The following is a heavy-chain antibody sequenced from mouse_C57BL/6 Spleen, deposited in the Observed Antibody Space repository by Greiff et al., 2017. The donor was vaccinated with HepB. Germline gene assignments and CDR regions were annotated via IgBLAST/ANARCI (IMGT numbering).Heavy chain of an antibody. CDR3: ARPYYGSSYVGGY. CDR1: GYTFTSYW. J-gene: IGHJ2*01. V-gene: IGHV1-64*01. D-gene: IGHD1-1*01. CDR2: IHPNSGST. Sequence: QVQLQQPGAELVKPGASVKLSCKASGYTFTSYWMHWVKQRPGQGLEWIGMIHPNSGSTNYNEKFKSKATLTVDKSSSTAYMQRSSLTSEDSAVYYCARPYYGSSYVGGYWGQGTTLTVSS.